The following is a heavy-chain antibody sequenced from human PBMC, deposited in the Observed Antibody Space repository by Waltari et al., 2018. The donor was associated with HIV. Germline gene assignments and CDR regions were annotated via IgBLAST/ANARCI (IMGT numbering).Heavy chain of an antibody. CDR2: RKQDGSQK. D-gene: IGHD3-22*01. CDR3: ARGPPNYYDSSGYGY. J-gene: IGHJ4*02. V-gene: IGHV3-7*01. Sequence: EVQLVESGGGLVQPGGSLRVSCAASGFTFSTYWMSWVRQAPGKGLELVANRKQDGSQKYYVDSVKGRFTISRDNAKNSLYLQMNSLRAEDTAVYYCARGPPNYYDSSGYGYWGQGTLVTVSS. CDR1: GFTFSTYW.